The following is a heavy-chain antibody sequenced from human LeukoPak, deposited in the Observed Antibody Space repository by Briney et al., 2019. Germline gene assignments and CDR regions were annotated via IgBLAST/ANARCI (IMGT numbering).Heavy chain of an antibody. J-gene: IGHJ4*02. D-gene: IGHD6-13*01. CDR2: IFHSGST. V-gene: IGHV4-34*12. CDR1: GGSFSDYY. Sequence: SETLSLTCAVYGGSFSDYYWSWIRQPPGKGLEWIGEIFHSGSTNYNPSLKSRVTISVDKSKNQFSLKVNSVTAADTAVYYCARAEPRGSVWYPYWGQGTLVTVSS. CDR3: ARAEPRGSVWYPY.